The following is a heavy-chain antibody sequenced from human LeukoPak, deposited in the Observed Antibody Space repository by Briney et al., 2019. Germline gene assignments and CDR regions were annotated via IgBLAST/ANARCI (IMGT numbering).Heavy chain of an antibody. V-gene: IGHV3-7*01. CDR1: GFTFSSYW. Sequence: PGGSLGLSCADSGFTFSSYWMNWVRQAPGEGLEWVANIKHDGSEKYYADFVKGRFTISRDNAKNSLYLQMDSLRAEDTAVYYCARDAGHSGYDLLDYWGQGTLVTVSS. CDR3: ARDAGHSGYDLLDY. CDR2: IKHDGSEK. J-gene: IGHJ4*02. D-gene: IGHD5-12*01.